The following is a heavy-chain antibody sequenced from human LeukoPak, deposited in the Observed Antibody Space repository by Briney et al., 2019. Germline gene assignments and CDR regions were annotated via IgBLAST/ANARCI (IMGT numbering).Heavy chain of an antibody. Sequence: PGGALRLSCAASGFTFSNAWMSWVRQAPGKGLEWVGRIKSKTDGGTTDYAAPVKGRFTISRDDSKNTLYLQMNSLKTEDTAVYYCTTDYQWLVPNGMDVWGKGTTVTVSS. J-gene: IGHJ6*04. CDR3: TTDYQWLVPNGMDV. CDR1: GFTFSNAW. D-gene: IGHD6-19*01. V-gene: IGHV3-15*01. CDR2: IKSKTDGGTT.